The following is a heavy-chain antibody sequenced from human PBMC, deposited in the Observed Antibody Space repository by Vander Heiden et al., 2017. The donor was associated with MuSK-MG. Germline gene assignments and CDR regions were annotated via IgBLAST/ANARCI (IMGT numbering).Heavy chain of an antibody. Sequence: EVQLLESGGGLVQPGGSLRLSCEASGFPFGSYSMSWVRQAPGKGLEWVSAISGSGGSTYYADSVKGRFTISRDNSKNTLYLQMNSLRAEDTAVYYCAKYRIAAAGVDYWGQGTLVTVSS. CDR1: GFPFGSYS. CDR3: AKYRIAAAGVDY. J-gene: IGHJ4*02. D-gene: IGHD6-13*01. V-gene: IGHV3-23*01. CDR2: ISGSGGST.